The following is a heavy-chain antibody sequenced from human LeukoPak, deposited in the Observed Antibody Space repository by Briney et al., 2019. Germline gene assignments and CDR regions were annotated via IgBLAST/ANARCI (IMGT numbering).Heavy chain of an antibody. D-gene: IGHD3-22*01. V-gene: IGHV3-48*03. CDR2: ISSSGSTI. J-gene: IGHJ3*02. Sequence: GGSLRLSCAASGFTFSSYEMNWFRQAPGKGLEGISYISSSGSTIYNAESVKGRFTISRDNAKNSLYLQMNSLRAEDTAVYYCAREAKSRVVVITTSSSKNDAFDIWGQGTMVTVSS. CDR1: GFTFSSYE. CDR3: AREAKSRVVVITTSSSKNDAFDI.